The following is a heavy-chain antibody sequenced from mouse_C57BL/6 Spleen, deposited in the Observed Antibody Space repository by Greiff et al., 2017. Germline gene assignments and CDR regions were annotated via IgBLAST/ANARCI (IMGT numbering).Heavy chain of an antibody. Sequence: VQLQQSGPELVKPGASVKISCKASGYSFTGYYMNWVKQSPEKSLEWIGEINPSTGGTTYNQKFKAKATLTVDKSSSTAYMQLKSLTSEDSAVDYCARRTAQGYAMDYWGQGTSVTVSS. D-gene: IGHD3-2*02. J-gene: IGHJ4*01. V-gene: IGHV1-42*01. CDR1: GYSFTGYY. CDR3: ARRTAQGYAMDY. CDR2: INPSTGGT.